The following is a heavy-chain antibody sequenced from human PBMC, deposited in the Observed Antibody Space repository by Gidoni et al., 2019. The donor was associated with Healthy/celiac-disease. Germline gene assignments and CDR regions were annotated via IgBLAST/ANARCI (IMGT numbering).Heavy chain of an antibody. V-gene: IGHV3-30-3*01. J-gene: IGHJ4*02. Sequence: SSYAMHWVRQAPGKGLEWVAVISDDGSNKYYADSVKGRFTISRDNSKNTLYLQMNSLRAEDTAVYYCARDHGATYGDYPLTFDYWGQGTLVTVSS. D-gene: IGHD4-17*01. CDR3: ARDHGATYGDYPLTFDY. CDR1: SSYA. CDR2: ISDDGSNK.